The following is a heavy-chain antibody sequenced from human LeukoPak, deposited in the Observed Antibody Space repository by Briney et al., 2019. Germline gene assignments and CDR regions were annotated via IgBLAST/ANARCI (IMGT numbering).Heavy chain of an antibody. CDR2: ISYDGSNK. CDR1: GFTLSSYG. CDR3: AKDQILTGYYVNWFDP. D-gene: IGHD3-9*01. Sequence: GGSLRLSCAASGFTLSSYGMHWVRQAPGKGLEWVAVISYDGSNKYYADSVKGRFTISRDNSKNTLYLQMNSLRAEDTAVYYCAKDQILTGYYVNWFDPWGQGTLVTVSS. J-gene: IGHJ5*02. V-gene: IGHV3-30*18.